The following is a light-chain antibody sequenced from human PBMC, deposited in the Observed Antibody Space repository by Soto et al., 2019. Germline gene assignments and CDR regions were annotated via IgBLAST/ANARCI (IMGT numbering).Light chain of an antibody. CDR2: AAS. J-gene: IGKJ1*01. CDR3: QQSYTTPWT. Sequence: DIQMTQYPSSLSASVGDRVTITCRASQSITSYLNWYQQKPGKAPQLLIYAASSLQSGVPSRFSGSGSGTDFTLTISSLQPEDFATYFCQQSYTTPWTFGQGTKVEVK. V-gene: IGKV1-39*01. CDR1: QSITSY.